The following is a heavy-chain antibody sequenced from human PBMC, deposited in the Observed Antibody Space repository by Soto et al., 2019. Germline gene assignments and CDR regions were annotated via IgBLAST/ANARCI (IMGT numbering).Heavy chain of an antibody. CDR1: GWTFSSYA. CDR2: ISYDGSNK. CDR3: ARVPSSSGRAHFDY. J-gene: IGHJ4*02. Sequence: PGGSLRLSGAASGWTFSSYAMHWVRQAPGKGLEWVAVISYDGSNKYYADSVKGRFTISRDNSKNTLYLQMNSLRAEDTAVYYCARVPSSSGRAHFDYWGQGTLVTVSS. D-gene: IGHD2-15*01. V-gene: IGHV3-30-3*01.